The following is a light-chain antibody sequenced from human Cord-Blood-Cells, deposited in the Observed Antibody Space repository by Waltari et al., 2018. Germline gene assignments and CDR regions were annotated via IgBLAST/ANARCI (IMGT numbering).Light chain of an antibody. CDR1: SSDVAGHNN. CDR3: SSYTSSSTSYV. J-gene: IGLJ1*01. Sequence: QSALTQPASVSGDPGQSIPISSTGTSSDVAGHNNVSWYQQHPVTAPNLTIYEVSNRPSGVSNRFSGSKSGNTASLTISGLQAEDEADYYCSSYTSSSTSYVFGTGTKVTVL. V-gene: IGLV2-14*01. CDR2: EVS.